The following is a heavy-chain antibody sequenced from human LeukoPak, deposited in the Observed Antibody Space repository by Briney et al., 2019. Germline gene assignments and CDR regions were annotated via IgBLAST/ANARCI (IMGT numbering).Heavy chain of an antibody. Sequence: PSQTLSLTGTVSGGSISSGDYYWSWIRQPPGKGLEWIGYIYYSGSTYYNPSLKSRVTISVDTSKNQFSLKLSSVTAADTAVYYCARSGVVTKGSGDYWGQGTLVTVSS. CDR1: GGSISSGDYY. V-gene: IGHV4-30-4*01. CDR3: ARSGVVTKGSGDY. J-gene: IGHJ4*02. D-gene: IGHD3-3*01. CDR2: IYYSGST.